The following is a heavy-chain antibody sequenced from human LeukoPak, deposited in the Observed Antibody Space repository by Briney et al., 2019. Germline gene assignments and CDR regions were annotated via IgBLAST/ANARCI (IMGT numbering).Heavy chain of an antibody. CDR3: ARGYCSSTTCYGALDP. V-gene: IGHV4-39*01. CDR1: GGSISSSSYY. Sequence: SETLSLTCTVSGGSISSSSYYWGWIRQPPGKGLEWIGSIYYSGSTYYNPSLKSRVTISVDTSKNQFSPKLSSVTAADTAVYYCARGYCSSTTCYGALDPWGQGTLVTVSS. J-gene: IGHJ5*02. CDR2: IYYSGST. D-gene: IGHD2-2*01.